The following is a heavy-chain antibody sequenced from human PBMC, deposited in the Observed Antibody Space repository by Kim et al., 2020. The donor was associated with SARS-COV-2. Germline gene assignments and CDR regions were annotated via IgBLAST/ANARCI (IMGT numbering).Heavy chain of an antibody. V-gene: IGHV3-21*01. J-gene: IGHJ6*02. Sequence: GGSLRLSCAASGFTFSSYSMNWVRQAPGKGLEWVSSISSSSSYIYYADSVKGRFTISRDNAKNSLYLQMNSLRAEDTAVYYCARESSYYDFWSGYSSSYYGMDVWGQGTTVTVSS. CDR3: ARESSYYDFWSGYSSSYYGMDV. D-gene: IGHD3-3*01. CDR2: ISSSSSYI. CDR1: GFTFSSYS.